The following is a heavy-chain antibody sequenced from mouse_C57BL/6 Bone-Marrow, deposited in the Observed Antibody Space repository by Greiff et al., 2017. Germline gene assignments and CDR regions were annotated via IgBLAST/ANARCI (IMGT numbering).Heavy chain of an antibody. J-gene: IGHJ4*01. CDR2: IDPENGDI. CDR1: GFNIKDDY. CDR3: TTMFSMDY. Sequence: EVKLMESGAELVRPGASVKLSCTASGFNIKDDYMHWVKQRPEQGLEWIGWIDPENGDIEYASKFQGKATITADTSSNTAYLQLSSLTSEDTAVYYCTTMFSMDYGGQGTSVTVSS. V-gene: IGHV14-4*01.